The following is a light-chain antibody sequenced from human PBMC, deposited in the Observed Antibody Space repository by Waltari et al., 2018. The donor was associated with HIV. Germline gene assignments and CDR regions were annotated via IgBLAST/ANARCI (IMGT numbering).Light chain of an antibody. J-gene: IGLJ2*01. CDR2: EDK. CDR3: QSYDANYRGI. Sequence: MLTQPHSVSESPGKTVTISCTRRSGSIASNHVQWSQQRPGSSPITIIYEDKQRPSGVPDRFSGSIDSSSNSASLTISGLKTEDEADYYCQSYDANYRGIFGGGTKLTVL. V-gene: IGLV6-57*01. CDR1: SGSIASNH.